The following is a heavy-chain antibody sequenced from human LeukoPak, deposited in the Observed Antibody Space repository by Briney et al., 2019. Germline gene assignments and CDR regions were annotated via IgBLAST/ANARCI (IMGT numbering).Heavy chain of an antibody. D-gene: IGHD1-1*01. CDR2: IGHFTGDI. CDR1: GFTFKSSS. V-gene: IGHV3-21*01. Sequence: GGSLRLSCVTSGFTFKSSSMSWVRQSPGKGLEWVAFIGHFTGDIFYADTVKGRFNISRDDAKNSVYLQMNSLRVDDTAVYFCARDPYTGSMFDYWGHGTLVTVSS. CDR3: ARDPYTGSMFDY. J-gene: IGHJ4*01.